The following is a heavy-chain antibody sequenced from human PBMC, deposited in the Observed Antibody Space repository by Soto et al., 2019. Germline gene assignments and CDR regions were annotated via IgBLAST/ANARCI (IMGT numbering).Heavy chain of an antibody. Sequence: GESLKISCKGFGYSFSNYWIAWVRQMPGKGLEWMGIIYPADSDTRYSPSFQGQVTISADKYISTAYLQWNSLKASDTAMYYCARQFHDNSGGGCYYYGLDVWGLWTAVTVSS. CDR1: GYSFSNYW. J-gene: IGHJ6*02. CDR3: ARQFHDNSGGGCYYYGLDV. CDR2: IYPADSDT. D-gene: IGHD2-15*01. V-gene: IGHV5-51*01.